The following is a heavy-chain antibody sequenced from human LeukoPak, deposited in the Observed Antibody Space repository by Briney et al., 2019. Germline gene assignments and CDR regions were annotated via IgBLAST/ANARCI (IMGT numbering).Heavy chain of an antibody. CDR2: ISGSGNRT. CDR1: GFTFSSYA. J-gene: IGHJ6*02. V-gene: IGHV3-23*01. CDR3: AKNLYCGGGSCYPSALGMDV. Sequence: GGSLRLSCAASGFTFSSYAMSWVGQAPGKGLEWVSSISGSGNRTYYADSVKGRFTISRDNSKNTLFLQMNSLRAEDTAVYYCAKNLYCGGGSCYPSALGMDVWGQGTTVTVSS. D-gene: IGHD2-15*01.